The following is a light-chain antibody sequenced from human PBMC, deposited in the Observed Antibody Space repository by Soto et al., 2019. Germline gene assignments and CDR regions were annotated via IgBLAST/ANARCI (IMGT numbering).Light chain of an antibody. J-gene: IGKJ2*02. CDR3: QQYGSSPST. V-gene: IGKV3-20*01. Sequence: EIELTQSPGTLSLSPGERATLSCRASQSVRSSYLAWYQQKPGQAPRLLIYGASSRATGIPDRFSGSGSGTDFTLTISRLEPEDFAVYYCQQYGSSPSTFGQGNKLETK. CDR1: QSVRSSY. CDR2: GAS.